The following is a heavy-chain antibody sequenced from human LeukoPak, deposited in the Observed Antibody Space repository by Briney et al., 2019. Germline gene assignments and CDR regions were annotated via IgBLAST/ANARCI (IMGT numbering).Heavy chain of an antibody. CDR1: GYTFTGYY. Sequence: ASVKVSCKASGYTFTGYYMHWVRQAPGQGLEWMGWINPNSGGTNYAQKFQGRVTMTRDTSISTAYMELSRLRSDDTAVYYCARDRHDYGDCPGSYGMDVWGQGTTVTVSS. D-gene: IGHD4-17*01. V-gene: IGHV1-2*02. CDR3: ARDRHDYGDCPGSYGMDV. J-gene: IGHJ6*02. CDR2: INPNSGGT.